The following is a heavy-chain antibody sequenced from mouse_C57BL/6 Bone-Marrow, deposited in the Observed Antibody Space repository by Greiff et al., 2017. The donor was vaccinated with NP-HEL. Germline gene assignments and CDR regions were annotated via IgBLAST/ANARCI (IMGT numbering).Heavy chain of an antibody. V-gene: IGHV5-17*01. CDR3: ARPGLGYWYFDV. J-gene: IGHJ1*03. Sequence: VQLKESGGGLVKPGGSLKLSCAASGFTFSDYGIHWVRQAPEKGLEWVAYISSGSSTIYYADTVKGRFTISRDNAKNTLFLQMTSLRSEYTAMYYCARPGLGYWYFDVWGTGTTVTVSS. CDR1: GFTFSDYG. CDR2: ISSGSSTI. D-gene: IGHD4-1*01.